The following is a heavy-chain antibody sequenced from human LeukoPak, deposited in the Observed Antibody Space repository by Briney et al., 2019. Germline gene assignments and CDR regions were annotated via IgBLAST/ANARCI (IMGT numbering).Heavy chain of an antibody. V-gene: IGHV4-4*07. CDR2: IYTSGST. Sequence: SETLSLTCTVSGGSISSYYWSWIRQPAGRGLEWIGRIYTSGSTNYNPSLKSRVTMSVDTSKNQSSLKLSSVTAADTAVYYCARSIAVAGKVNYFDYWGQGTLVTVSS. J-gene: IGHJ4*02. D-gene: IGHD6-19*01. CDR3: ARSIAVAGKVNYFDY. CDR1: GGSISSYY.